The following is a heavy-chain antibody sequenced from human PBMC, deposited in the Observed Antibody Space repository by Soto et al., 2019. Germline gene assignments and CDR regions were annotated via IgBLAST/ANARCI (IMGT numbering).Heavy chain of an antibody. V-gene: IGHV4-59*01. CDR2: IHNSGSA. D-gene: IGHD3-22*01. Sequence: SETLSLTCTVSGGSTSTYYWNWIRQPPNKGLEWIGKIHNSGSANYNPSLKSRVTISVDTSKNLFSLKLNSVTAADTALYYCARENYDGSGAPFFDFWGQGTLVTVSS. CDR3: ARENYDGSGAPFFDF. CDR1: GGSTSTYY. J-gene: IGHJ4*02.